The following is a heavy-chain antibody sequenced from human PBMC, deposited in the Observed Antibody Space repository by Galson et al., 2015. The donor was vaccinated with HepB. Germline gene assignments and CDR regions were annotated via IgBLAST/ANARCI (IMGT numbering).Heavy chain of an antibody. V-gene: IGHV1-2*06. D-gene: IGHD3-10*01. CDR3: ARDKKGVHYYYYGMDV. J-gene: IGHJ6*02. CDR2: INPDSGDT. CDR1: GYSFTGYY. Sequence: SVKVSCKASGYSFTGYYIHWVRQAPGQGLEWMGRINPDSGDTDYAQNFQGRVTMTRDTSISTVYMEMSRLRSDDTAVYHCARDKKGVHYYYYGMDVWGQGTTVTVSS.